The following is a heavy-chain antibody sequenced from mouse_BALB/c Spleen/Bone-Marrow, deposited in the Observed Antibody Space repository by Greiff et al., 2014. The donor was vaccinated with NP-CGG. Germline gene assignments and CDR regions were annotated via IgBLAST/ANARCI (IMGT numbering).Heavy chain of an antibody. CDR2: ISDGGSYT. J-gene: IGHJ3*01. D-gene: IGHD1-2*01. CDR3: ARDLITTATSFAY. CDR1: GFTFSGYY. Sequence: EVQLVESGGGLVKPGGSLKLSCAASGFTFSGYYMYWVRQTPEKRLEWVATISDGGSYTYYPDSVKGRFTISRDNAKNNLYLQMSSLKSEDTAMYYCARDLITTATSFAYWGQGTLVTVSA. V-gene: IGHV5-4*02.